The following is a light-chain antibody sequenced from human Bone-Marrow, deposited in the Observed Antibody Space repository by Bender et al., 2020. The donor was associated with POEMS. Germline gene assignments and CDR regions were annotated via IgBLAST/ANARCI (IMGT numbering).Light chain of an antibody. J-gene: IGLJ3*02. Sequence: QSVLTQPPSVSAAPGQKVTISCSGGSSNIGRNFVSWYQQLPGTAPRLLIYENTKRPSGIPARFSGSRSGTSATLGITGLQTGDEADYYCGTWDDSLSDSWVFGGGTRVSVL. CDR1: SSNIGRNF. CDR2: ENT. V-gene: IGLV1-51*01. CDR3: GTWDDSLSDSWV.